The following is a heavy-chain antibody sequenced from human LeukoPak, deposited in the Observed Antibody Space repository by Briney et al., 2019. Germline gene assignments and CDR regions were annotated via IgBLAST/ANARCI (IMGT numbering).Heavy chain of an antibody. J-gene: IGHJ4*02. CDR3: AKDQYYMGYFDY. D-gene: IGHD1-26*01. CDR2: ISGSGGST. V-gene: IGHV3-23*01. CDR1: GFTFSSYA. Sequence: TGGSLRLSCAASGFTFSSYAMSWVRQAPGKGLEWVSAISGSGGSTYYADSVKGRFTISRDNSKNTLYLQMNSLRAEDTAIYYCAKDQYYMGYFDYWGEGTLVTVSS.